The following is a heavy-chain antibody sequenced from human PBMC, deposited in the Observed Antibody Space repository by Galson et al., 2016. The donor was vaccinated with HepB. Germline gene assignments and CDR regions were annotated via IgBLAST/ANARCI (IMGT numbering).Heavy chain of an antibody. J-gene: IGHJ4*02. CDR3: AKDPLLYSTNWFYFDY. CDR1: GFRFSNYG. CDR2: ISYDGSKT. D-gene: IGHD2-2*01. V-gene: IGHV3-30*18. Sequence: SLRLSCAASGFRFSNYGMHWVRQAPGKGLEWEAVISYDGSKTYSADSVKGRFTISRDFSKNTLYLQMITLRPEDTAVYYCAKDPLLYSTNWFYFDYWGQGTLVTVSS.